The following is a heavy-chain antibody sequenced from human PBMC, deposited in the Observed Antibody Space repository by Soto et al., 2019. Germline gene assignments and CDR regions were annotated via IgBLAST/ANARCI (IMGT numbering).Heavy chain of an antibody. CDR2: LYNSGST. D-gene: IGHD2-21*01. J-gene: IGHJ5*02. CDR3: ARGYCGGPACSTPRDNWFAP. CDR1: GGCVNNDSYY. Sequence: XATLSLTCTFSGGCVNNDSYYGSWIRQPPGRGLEWLGYLYNSGSTHYNPSLKSRVTISVDTSKNQFSLRLTSVTAADTAVYYCARGYCGGPACSTPRDNWFAPWGQGSLVTVSS. V-gene: IGHV4-61*01.